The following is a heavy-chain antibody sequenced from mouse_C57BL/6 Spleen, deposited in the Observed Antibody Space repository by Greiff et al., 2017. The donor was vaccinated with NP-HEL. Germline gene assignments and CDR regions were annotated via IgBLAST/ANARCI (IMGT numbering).Heavy chain of an antibody. CDR2: ISDGGSYT. Sequence: EVQGVESGGGLVKPGGSLKLSCAASGFTFSSYAMSWVRQTPEKRLEWVATISDGGSYTYYPDNVKGRFTISRDNAKNNLYLQMSHLKSEDTAMYYCARGDYGNYDYAMDYWGQGTSVTVSS. V-gene: IGHV5-4*01. CDR1: GFTFSSYA. D-gene: IGHD2-1*01. J-gene: IGHJ4*01. CDR3: ARGDYGNYDYAMDY.